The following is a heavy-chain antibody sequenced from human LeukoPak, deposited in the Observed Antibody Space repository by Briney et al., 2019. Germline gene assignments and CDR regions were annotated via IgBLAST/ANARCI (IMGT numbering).Heavy chain of an antibody. CDR2: INHSGST. CDR1: GESFSGYY. V-gene: IGHV4-34*01. Sequence: SETLSLTCAVYGESFSGYYWSWIRQPPGKGLEWIGEINHSGSTNYNPSLKSRVTISVDTSKNQFSLKLSSVTAADTAVYYCATHRRRGVGYAAFDIWGQGTMVTVSS. J-gene: IGHJ3*02. CDR3: ATHRRRGVGYAAFDI. D-gene: IGHD2-8*01.